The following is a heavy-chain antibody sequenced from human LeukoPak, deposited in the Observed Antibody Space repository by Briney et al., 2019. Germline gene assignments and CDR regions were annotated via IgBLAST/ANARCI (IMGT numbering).Heavy chain of an antibody. J-gene: IGHJ6*03. Sequence: GASVKVSCKASGYTFTSYYMHWVRQAPGQGLEWMGIINPSGGSTSYAQKFQGRVTMTRDTSTSTVYMELSSLRSEDTAVYYCARERAPRWVYYYMDVWGKGTTVTVSS. CDR3: ARERAPRWVYYYMDV. CDR2: INPSGGST. D-gene: IGHD3-16*01. V-gene: IGHV1-46*01. CDR1: GYTFTSYY.